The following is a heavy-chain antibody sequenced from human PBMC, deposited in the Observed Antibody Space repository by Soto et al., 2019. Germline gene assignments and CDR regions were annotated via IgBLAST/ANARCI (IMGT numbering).Heavy chain of an antibody. CDR2: MNPNSGNT. CDR1: GYTFTSYD. V-gene: IGHV1-8*01. D-gene: IGHD2-15*01. J-gene: IGHJ4*02. Sequence: ASVKVSCKASGYTFTSYDINWVRQATGQGLEWMGWMNPNSGNTGYAQKFQGRVTMTRNTSISTAYMELSSLRSEDTAVYYCARGRYCSGGRCRGRIDYWGQGTLVTVSS. CDR3: ARGRYCSGGRCRGRIDY.